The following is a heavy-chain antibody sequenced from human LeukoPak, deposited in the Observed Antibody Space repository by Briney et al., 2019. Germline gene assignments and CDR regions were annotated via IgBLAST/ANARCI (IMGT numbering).Heavy chain of an antibody. CDR3: ARSTAAEGPTHNWFDP. CDR2: IYYSGTT. CDR1: GGSVSSTYKY. J-gene: IGHJ5*02. D-gene: IGHD6-13*01. V-gene: IGHV4-39*01. Sequence: SETLSLTRTVSGGSVSSTYKYWGWVRQPPGRGLEWIGSIYYSGTTYYNPSLKSRVTISVDTSKNQFSLKLTSVTAAGTAVYYCARSTAAEGPTHNWFDPWGQGTLVTVSS.